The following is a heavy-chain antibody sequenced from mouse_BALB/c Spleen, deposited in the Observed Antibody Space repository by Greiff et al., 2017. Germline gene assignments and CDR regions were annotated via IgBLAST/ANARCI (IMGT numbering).Heavy chain of an antibody. V-gene: IGHV8-12*01. CDR2: IYWDDDK. D-gene: IGHD2-2*01. J-gene: IGHJ2*01. CDR1: GFSLSTSGMG. CDR3: ARRGGSYGYWFDY. Sequence: QVTLKESGPGILQPSQTLSLTCSFSGFSLSTSGMGVSWIRQPSGKGLEWLAHIYWDDDKRYNPSLKSRLTISKDTSRNQVFLKITSVDTADTATYYCARRGGSYGYWFDYWGQGTTLTVSS.